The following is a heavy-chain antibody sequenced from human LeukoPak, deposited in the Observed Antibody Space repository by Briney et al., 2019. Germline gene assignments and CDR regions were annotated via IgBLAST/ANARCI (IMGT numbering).Heavy chain of an antibody. Sequence: GGSLRLSFAASGLTSTRYEMNSVRQAPGKGLEWLSYISSSGGPIWYADSVKGRFTSSRDNAKNSLYLQMSSLRDEDTAVYYCATIRSNDCSLPTDYWGRGTLVTVSS. CDR2: ISSSGGPI. D-gene: IGHD3-22*01. V-gene: IGHV3-48*02. CDR3: ATIRSNDCSLPTDY. CDR1: GLTSTRYE. J-gene: IGHJ4*02.